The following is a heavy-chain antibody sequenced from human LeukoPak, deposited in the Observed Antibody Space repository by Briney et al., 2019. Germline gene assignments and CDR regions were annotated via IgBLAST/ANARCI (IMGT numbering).Heavy chain of an antibody. CDR2: ISYDGSNK. CDR1: GFTVSTYG. CDR3: AKEFNRGLPDY. J-gene: IGHJ4*02. V-gene: IGHV3-30*18. D-gene: IGHD2-21*01. Sequence: TGGSLRLSCAASGFTVSTYGMHWVRQAPGKGLEWVAVISYDGSNKYYADSVKGRFTISRDNSKDTLYLQMSNLRAEDTAVYYCAKEFNRGLPDYWGQGPLVTVSS.